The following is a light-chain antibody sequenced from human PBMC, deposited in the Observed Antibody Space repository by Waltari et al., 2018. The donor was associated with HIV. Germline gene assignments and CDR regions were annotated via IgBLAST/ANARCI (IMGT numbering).Light chain of an antibody. Sequence: QSALTQPASVSGSPGQSITISCTGTSSDVGSYNLVSWYQQHPGKAPNLMIYEVSKRPSGVSNRVSGSKSGNTASLTISGLQAEDDADYYCCSYAGSSTHVVFGGGTKLTVL. CDR2: EVS. CDR1: SSDVGSYNL. CDR3: CSYAGSSTHVV. V-gene: IGLV2-23*02. J-gene: IGLJ2*01.